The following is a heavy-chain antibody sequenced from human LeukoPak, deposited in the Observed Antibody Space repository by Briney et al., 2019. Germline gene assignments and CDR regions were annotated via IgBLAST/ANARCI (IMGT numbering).Heavy chain of an antibody. CDR2: INSDASDT. CDR1: GFTFSRHW. CDR3: ARICSSTDCLIPD. Sequence: GGSLLLSCAASGFTFSRHWMHWVRQAPGKGLVLISSINSDASDTNYADFVNGRLTISRDNAKNTVYLQINSLRDAATAVYYCARICSSTDCLIPDWGQGTLVTVSS. V-gene: IGHV3-74*01. D-gene: IGHD2-2*01. J-gene: IGHJ4*02.